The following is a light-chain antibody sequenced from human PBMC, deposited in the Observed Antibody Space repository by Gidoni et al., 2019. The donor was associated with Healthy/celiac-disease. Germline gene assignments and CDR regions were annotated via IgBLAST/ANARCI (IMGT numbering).Light chain of an antibody. J-gene: IGKJ1*01. V-gene: IGKV1-39*01. CDR2: AAS. CDR3: QQSYSTPWT. CDR1: QSISSY. Sequence: DIQLTQSPSSLSASVGDRVTITCRASQSISSYLNWYQQKQGKAPKLLIYAASSLQSGVQSRFSGSGSGTAFTLPISSLQPEDFSTYYCQQSYSTPWTFGQXTKVEIK.